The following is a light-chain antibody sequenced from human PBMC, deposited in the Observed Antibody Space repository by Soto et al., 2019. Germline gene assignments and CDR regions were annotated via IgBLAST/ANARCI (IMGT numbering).Light chain of an antibody. CDR2: EGS. V-gene: IGLV2-23*01. CDR1: RSDVGSYNL. Sequence: QSALTLPASVSGSPGQSIIISCTGTRSDVGSYNLVSWYQQHPGKAPKLMIYEGSKRPSGVSNRFSGSKSGNTAFLTISGLQAEDEANYHCCSYAGSSTLVFGRGTKLTVL. J-gene: IGLJ2*01. CDR3: CSYAGSSTLV.